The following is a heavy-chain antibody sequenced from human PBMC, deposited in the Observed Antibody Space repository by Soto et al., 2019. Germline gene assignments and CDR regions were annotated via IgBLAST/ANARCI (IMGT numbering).Heavy chain of an antibody. CDR1: GGSISSGGSY. J-gene: IGHJ4*02. D-gene: IGHD6-6*01. CDR2: IYYSGST. CDR3: ATRIGAIATRPFAY. Sequence: SETLSLTCTVSGGSISSGGSYWTWIRQHPGKGLELIGYIYYSGSTYYNPSLKSRAIISLDTSKNQFSLNLSSVTAADTAVYFCATRIGAIATRPFAYWGQGILVTVSS. V-gene: IGHV4-31*03.